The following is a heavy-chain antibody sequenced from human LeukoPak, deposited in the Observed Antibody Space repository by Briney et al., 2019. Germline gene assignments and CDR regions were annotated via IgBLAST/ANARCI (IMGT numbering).Heavy chain of an antibody. CDR1: XGSXSGXY. Sequence: SLXCAVXXGSXSGXYWSWIRQXPGXGLXXXGEINHSGSTNYNPSLKSRVTISVDTSKNQFSLKLSSVTAADTAVYYCARDRLHCSSTTCYIIWGQGTMVTVSS. CDR3: ARDRLHCSSTTCYII. J-gene: IGHJ3*02. CDR2: INHSGST. D-gene: IGHD2-2*02. V-gene: IGHV4-34*01.